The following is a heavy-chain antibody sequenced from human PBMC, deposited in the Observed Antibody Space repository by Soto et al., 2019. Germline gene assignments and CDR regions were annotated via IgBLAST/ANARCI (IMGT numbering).Heavy chain of an antibody. CDR1: GGSFGSGCFY. Sequence: LSLTCTVSGGSFGSGCFYWSWIRQPPGKGLEWIGYIYYSGSTKYNPSLRSRVTISVDTSKNQFSLKLTSVTAADTAVYYCARSGSGSGWLGGQGTLVTVSS. CDR3: ARSGSGSGWL. V-gene: IGHV4-61*01. D-gene: IGHD6-19*01. CDR2: IYYSGST. J-gene: IGHJ4*02.